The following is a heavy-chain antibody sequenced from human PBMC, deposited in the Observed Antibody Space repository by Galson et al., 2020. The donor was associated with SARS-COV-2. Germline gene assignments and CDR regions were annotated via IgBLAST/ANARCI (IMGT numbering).Heavy chain of an antibody. J-gene: IGHJ4*02. D-gene: IGHD6-19*01. V-gene: IGHV5-51*01. CDR3: ARRGEVADHFDS. Sequence: EVSCQTSGYNFTSAWIAWVRQMPGKGLEWVGIIHPDDSHTRYSPSFQGQVTISADKSISTAYLQWSSLKTSDTAMYFCARRGEVADHFDSWGQGTLVTVSS. CDR1: GYNFTSAW. CDR2: IHPDDSHT.